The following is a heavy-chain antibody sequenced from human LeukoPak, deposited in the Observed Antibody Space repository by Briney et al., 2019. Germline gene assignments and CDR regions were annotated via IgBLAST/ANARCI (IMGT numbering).Heavy chain of an antibody. CDR1: GFSFSSYD. Sequence: GGSLRLSCAASGFSFSSYDIHWVRQAPGKGLEYVSAISSNGGGTYYATAVKDRFTISRDNTKNTVYLQMASLRAEDMAVYYCARSTDWYLDLWGRGSLVTVSS. J-gene: IGHJ2*01. CDR3: ARSTDWYLDL. CDR2: ISSNGGGT. V-gene: IGHV3-64*01.